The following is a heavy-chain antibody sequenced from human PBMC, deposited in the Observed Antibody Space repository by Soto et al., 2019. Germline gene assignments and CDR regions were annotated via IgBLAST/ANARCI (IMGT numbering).Heavy chain of an antibody. V-gene: IGHV1-69*02. CDR2: IIPILGIA. CDR1: GGTFSSYT. D-gene: IGHD1-26*01. Sequence: SVKVSCKASGGTFSSYTISWVRQAPGQGLEWMGRIIPILGIANYAQKFQGRVTITADKSTSTAYMELSSLRSEDTAVYYCARRSTTKHDYYYGMDVWGQGTTVTVSS. CDR3: ARRSTTKHDYYYGMDV. J-gene: IGHJ6*02.